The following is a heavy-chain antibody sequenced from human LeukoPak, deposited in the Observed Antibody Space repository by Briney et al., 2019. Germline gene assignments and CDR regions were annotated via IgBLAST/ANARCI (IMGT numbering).Heavy chain of an antibody. CDR2: IYPTGDT. CDR1: GCSITNANW. Sequence: PSETLSLTCDVSGCSITNANWSPWVRQTTGKGLEWIGEIYPTGDTNYNPSLKSRVTISMDKSKNQYSLRVTSMTAADTGVYYCARDPPRGYGMDVWGPGITVAVSS. V-gene: IGHV4-4*02. CDR3: ARDPPRGYGMDV. J-gene: IGHJ6*02.